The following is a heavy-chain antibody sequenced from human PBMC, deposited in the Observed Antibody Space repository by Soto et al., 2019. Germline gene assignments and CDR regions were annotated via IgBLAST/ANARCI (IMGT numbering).Heavy chain of an antibody. CDR3: ARVWAVPAAKNFAY. CDR1: GYTFTSYG. Sequence: ASVKVSCKASGYTFTSYGISWVRQAPGQGLEWMGWISAYNGNTNYAQKLQGRVTMTTDTSTSTAYMELRSLRSDDTAVYYCARVWAVPAAKNFAYWGQGSLVTVSS. D-gene: IGHD2-2*01. J-gene: IGHJ4*02. CDR2: ISAYNGNT. V-gene: IGHV1-18*01.